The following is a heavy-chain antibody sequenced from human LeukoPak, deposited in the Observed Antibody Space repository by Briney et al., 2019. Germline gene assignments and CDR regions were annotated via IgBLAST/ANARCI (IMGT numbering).Heavy chain of an antibody. J-gene: IGHJ4*02. CDR2: ICWNSGSI. CDR1: GFTFDDYA. D-gene: IGHD4-23*01. CDR3: ARDGGPYGGIRGYFDY. V-gene: IGHV3-9*03. Sequence: GRSLRLSRAASGFTFDDYAMHWVLQAPGKGLEWVSGICWNSGSIDYADSVKGRFTISRDNAKKFLFLQMNSLRVEDMALYYCARDGGPYGGIRGYFDYWGQGTLVTASS.